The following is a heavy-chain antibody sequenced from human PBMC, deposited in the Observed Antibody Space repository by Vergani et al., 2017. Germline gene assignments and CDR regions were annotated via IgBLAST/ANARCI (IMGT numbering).Heavy chain of an antibody. CDR1: GYTFTSYD. CDR2: MNPNSGNT. D-gene: IGHD6-13*01. CDR3: ATTGYSSCWYDSAFDI. J-gene: IGHJ3*02. Sequence: QVQLAQSGAEVKKPGASVKVSCKAAGYTFTSYDINWVRQDTGQGLEWMGWMNPNSGNTGYAQKFQGRVTITADKSTSTAYMELSSLRSEDTAVYYCATTGYSSCWYDSAFDIWGQAKVVTVSS. V-gene: IGHV1-8*01.